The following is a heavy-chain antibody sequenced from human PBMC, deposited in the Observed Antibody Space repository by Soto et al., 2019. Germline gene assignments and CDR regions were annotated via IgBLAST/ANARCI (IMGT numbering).Heavy chain of an antibody. CDR1: GISFTSYG. CDR3: AKERGSGWKYYSYGMDV. Sequence: QVQLVESGGGVVQPGRSLRISCAASGISFTSYGMHWVRQAPGKGLEWVAVISNDGSNKYCADSVKGRFTISRDNSKNTLYLQMNSLRAEDTAVYYCAKERGSGWKYYSYGMDVWGQGTTVTVS. D-gene: IGHD6-19*01. J-gene: IGHJ6*02. V-gene: IGHV3-30*18. CDR2: ISNDGSNK.